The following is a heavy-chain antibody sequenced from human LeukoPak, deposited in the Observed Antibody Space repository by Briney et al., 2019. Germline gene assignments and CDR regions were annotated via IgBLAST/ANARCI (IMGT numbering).Heavy chain of an antibody. CDR1: GGSISSSSYY. CDR3: ARGLLDSGGY. J-gene: IGHJ4*02. Sequence: SETLSLTCTVSGGSISSSSYYWGWIRQPPGKGLEWIGSIYYSGSTYYNPSLKSRVTISVDTSKNQFSPKLSSVTAGDTAVYYCARGLLDSGGYWGQGTLVTVSA. V-gene: IGHV4-39*07. CDR2: IYYSGST. D-gene: IGHD1-26*01.